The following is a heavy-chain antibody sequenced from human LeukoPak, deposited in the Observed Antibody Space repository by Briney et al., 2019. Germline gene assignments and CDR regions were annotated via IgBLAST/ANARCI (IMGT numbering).Heavy chain of an antibody. CDR2: IIPIFGTA. CDR3: ARVGAYSSSSPWFDP. V-gene: IGHV1-69*05. Sequence: ASVKVSCKASGGTFSSYAIRWVRQAPGQGLEWMGGIIPIFGTANYAQKFQGRVTITTDESTSTAYMELSSLRSEDTAVYYCARVGAYSSSSPWFDPWGQGTLVTVSS. CDR1: GGTFSSYA. J-gene: IGHJ5*02. D-gene: IGHD6-6*01.